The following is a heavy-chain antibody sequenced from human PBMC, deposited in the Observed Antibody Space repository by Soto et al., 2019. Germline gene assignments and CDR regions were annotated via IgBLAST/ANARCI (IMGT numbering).Heavy chain of an antibody. D-gene: IGHD3-3*01. V-gene: IGHV3-30*18. Sequence: QVQLVESGGGVVQPGRSLRLSCAASGFTFSSYGMHWVRQAPGKGLEWVAVISYDGSNKYYADSVKGRFTISRDNSKNTLYLQMNSLRAEDTAVYYCAKDPAGRAYYDFWSGYSRSYYYCYGMDVWGQGTTVTVSS. CDR2: ISYDGSNK. CDR3: AKDPAGRAYYDFWSGYSRSYYYCYGMDV. J-gene: IGHJ6*02. CDR1: GFTFSSYG.